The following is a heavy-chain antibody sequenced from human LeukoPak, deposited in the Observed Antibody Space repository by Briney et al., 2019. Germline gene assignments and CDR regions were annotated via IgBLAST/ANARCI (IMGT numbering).Heavy chain of an antibody. CDR3: ARGLGGDQGYFDL. Sequence: GRSLRLSCAASGFIFDDYAMHWVRQAPGKGLEWVSGICWNSGSLAYADSVKGRFTISRDNAKNSLYLQMNSLRTEDTAWYYCARGLGGDQGYFDLWGRGTLATVSS. CDR1: GFIFDDYA. J-gene: IGHJ2*01. D-gene: IGHD3-10*01. V-gene: IGHV3-9*01. CDR2: ICWNSGSL.